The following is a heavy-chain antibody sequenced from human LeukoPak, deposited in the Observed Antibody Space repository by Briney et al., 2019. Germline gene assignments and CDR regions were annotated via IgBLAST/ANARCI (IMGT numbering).Heavy chain of an antibody. Sequence: PSETLSLTCAVYGGSFSGYYWSWIRQPAGKGLGWIGEINHSGITNYNPSLKSRVTKSVDTSKTQVSLKQSSVTDADTAVYYCTRGRFGTRYNSGWYKAPFDYWGQGTLVTVSS. D-gene: IGHD6-19*01. CDR1: GGSFSGYY. CDR2: INHSGIT. J-gene: IGHJ4*02. V-gene: IGHV4-34*01. CDR3: TRGRFGTRYNSGWYKAPFDY.